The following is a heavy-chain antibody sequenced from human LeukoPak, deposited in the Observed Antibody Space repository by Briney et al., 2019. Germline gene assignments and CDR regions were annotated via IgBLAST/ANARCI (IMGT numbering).Heavy chain of an antibody. Sequence: SETLSLTCTVSGGSISSSSYYWGWIRQPPGKGLEWIGSIYYSGSTYYNPSLKSRVTISVDTSKNQFSLKLSSVTAADTAVYYCARGPLGGNPRIYYFDYWGQGTLVTVSS. CDR2: IYYSGST. J-gene: IGHJ4*02. V-gene: IGHV4-39*01. D-gene: IGHD4-23*01. CDR1: GGSISSSSYY. CDR3: ARGPLGGNPRIYYFDY.